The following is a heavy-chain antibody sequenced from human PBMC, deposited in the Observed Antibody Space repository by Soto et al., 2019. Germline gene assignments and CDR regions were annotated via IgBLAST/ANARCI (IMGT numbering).Heavy chain of an antibody. CDR2: ISSSSSYI. D-gene: IGHD3-22*01. V-gene: IGHV3-21*01. CDR3: ARDGTNSDSSGYYFDY. CDR1: GFTFSSYS. Sequence: GGSLRLSCAASGFTFSSYSMIWVRQAPGKGLEWVSSISSSSSYIYYADSVKGRFTISRDNAKNSLYLQMNSLRAEDTAVYYCARDGTNSDSSGYYFDYWGQGTLVTVSS. J-gene: IGHJ4*02.